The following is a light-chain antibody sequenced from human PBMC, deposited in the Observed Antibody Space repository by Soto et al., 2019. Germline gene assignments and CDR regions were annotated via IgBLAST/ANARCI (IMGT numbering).Light chain of an antibody. CDR2: DTS. Sequence: EIVLTQSPATLSLSPGERATLSCRASQSVSGCLAWYQQKPGQAPRLLIYDTSDRATGIPARFSGSGSGTDFTLAISSLEPEGFAFYYCQQRCNGPPVTFGGGTKVEIK. J-gene: IGKJ4*01. CDR3: QQRCNGPPVT. V-gene: IGKV3-11*01. CDR1: QSVSGC.